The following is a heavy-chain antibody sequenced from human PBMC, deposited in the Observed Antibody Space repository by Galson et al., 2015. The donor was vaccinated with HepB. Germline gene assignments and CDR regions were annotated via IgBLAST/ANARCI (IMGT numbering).Heavy chain of an antibody. V-gene: IGHV1-8*01. CDR1: GYTFTSYD. CDR2: MNPNSGNT. D-gene: IGHD6-19*01. Sequence: SVKVSCKASGYTFTSYDINWVRQATGQGLEWMGWMNPNSGNTGYAQKFQGRVTMTRNTSISTAYMELSSLRSEDTAVYYCARRPSSGWYRALDYWGQGALVTVSS. J-gene: IGHJ4*02. CDR3: ARRPSSGWYRALDY.